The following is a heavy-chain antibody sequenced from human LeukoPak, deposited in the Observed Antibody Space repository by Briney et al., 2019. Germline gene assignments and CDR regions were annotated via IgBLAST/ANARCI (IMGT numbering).Heavy chain of an antibody. CDR1: GGSISSGSYY. CDR2: IYYSGST. CDR3: ARDPKDAFDI. V-gene: IGHV4-61*10. J-gene: IGHJ3*02. Sequence: SQTLSLTCTVSGGSISSGSYYWSWIRQPAGKGLEWIGYIYYSGSTNYNPSLKSRVTISVDTSKNQFSLKLSSVTAADTAVYYCARDPKDAFDIWGQGTMVTVSS.